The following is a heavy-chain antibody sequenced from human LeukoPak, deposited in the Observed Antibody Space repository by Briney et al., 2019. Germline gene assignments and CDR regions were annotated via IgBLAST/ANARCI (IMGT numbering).Heavy chain of an antibody. D-gene: IGHD3-10*01. CDR3: ARFGSGSYYNWFDP. J-gene: IGHJ5*02. V-gene: IGHV4-59*12. CDR2: VYYSGST. Sequence: SETLSFTCTVSGGSISSYYWSWIRQPPGKGLEWIGYVYYSGSTYYNPSLKSRVTISVDTSKNQFSLKLSSVTAADTAVYYCARFGSGSYYNWFDPWGQGTLVTVSS. CDR1: GGSISSYY.